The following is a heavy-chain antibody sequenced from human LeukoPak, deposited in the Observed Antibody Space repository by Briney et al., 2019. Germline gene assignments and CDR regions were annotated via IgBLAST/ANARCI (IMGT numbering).Heavy chain of an antibody. D-gene: IGHD3-10*01. CDR1: GFTFSRYA. Sequence: GGSLRLSCAASGFTFSRYAMHWVRQAPGKGLQFVSAISTSGGSTSHANSVRGRFTISRDNSKNTLHLQMGSLRAEDMAVYYCARDDGGYGSGSHYYFYSMDVWGQGTTVTVSS. CDR3: ARDDGGYGSGSHYYFYSMDV. V-gene: IGHV3-64*01. CDR2: ISTSGGST. J-gene: IGHJ6*02.